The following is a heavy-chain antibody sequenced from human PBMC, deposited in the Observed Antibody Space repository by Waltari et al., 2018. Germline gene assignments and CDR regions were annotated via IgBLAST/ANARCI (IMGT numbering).Heavy chain of an antibody. CDR2: IYYSGSI. V-gene: IGHV4-39*01. D-gene: IGHD3-10*01. CDR3: ARMGGSGSYLGWFDP. CDR1: GGSISSSIYY. Sequence: QLQLQESGPGLVKPSETLSLTCTVSGGSISSSIYYWGWIRQPPGKGLEWIGTIYYSGSIYYNPSLKSRVTISVDTSKNQFSLKLSSVTAADTAVYHCARMGGSGSYLGWFDPWGQGTLVTVSS. J-gene: IGHJ5*02.